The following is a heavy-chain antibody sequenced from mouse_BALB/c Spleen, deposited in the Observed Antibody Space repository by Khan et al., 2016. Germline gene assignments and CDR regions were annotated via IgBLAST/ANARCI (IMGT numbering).Heavy chain of an antibody. CDR3: ARVWGDY. J-gene: IGHJ4*01. Sequence: QVQLKESGPGLVAPSQSLSITCTVSGFSLTGYGVNRVRQPPGKGLEWLGMMWGDGSTDYNSALKSRLSISKDNSKSQVFLKMNSLQTDDTARYDCARVWGDYWGQGTSVTVSS. V-gene: IGHV2-6-7*01. CDR1: GFSLTGYG. CDR2: MWGDGST. D-gene: IGHD1-1*02.